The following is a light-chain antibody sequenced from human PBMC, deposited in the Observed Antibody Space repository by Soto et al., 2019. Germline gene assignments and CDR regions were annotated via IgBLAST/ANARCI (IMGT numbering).Light chain of an antibody. CDR1: QRITTS. V-gene: IGKV1-39*01. Sequence: IHMPQSPSSLSASVGDRVTITCRASQRITTSLNWYQQKPGKAPKLLISTAATLQGGVPSSFSGCSSGTDSNLTNTALQPEDFATYFGQQSYSTPSTIGRGTKLEIK. CDR2: TAA. J-gene: IGKJ2*01. CDR3: QQSYSTPST.